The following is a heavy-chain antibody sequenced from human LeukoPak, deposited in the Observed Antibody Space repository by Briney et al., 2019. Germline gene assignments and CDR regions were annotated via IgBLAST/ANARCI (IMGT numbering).Heavy chain of an antibody. CDR3: AGTVAGPNWFDS. V-gene: IGHV4-59*08. J-gene: IGHJ5*01. CDR2: IHYSGST. CDR1: GGSISSYY. Sequence: SETLSLTCNVSGGSISSYYWSWIRQPPGKRLEWIGYIHYSGSTKYNPSLKSRVSILLDTPKNQFSLRLSPVTAADAAVYYCAGTVAGPNWFDSWGQGTQITVSS. D-gene: IGHD6-19*01.